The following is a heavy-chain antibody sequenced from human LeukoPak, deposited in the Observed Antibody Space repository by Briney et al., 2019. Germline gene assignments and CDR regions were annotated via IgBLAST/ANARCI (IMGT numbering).Heavy chain of an antibody. CDR3: AKDKGGITYVFDY. CDR1: GVTFSTFG. V-gene: IGHV3-33*06. J-gene: IGHJ4*02. CDR2: ILFDGSNR. D-gene: IGHD1-1*01. Sequence: GGSLRLSCAASGVTFSTFGMHWVRQAPGKGLEWVAVILFDGSNRYYGDSVKGRFTISRDNSKNTLYLQMNSLRAEDTAVYYCAKDKGGITYVFDYWGQGTLVTVSS.